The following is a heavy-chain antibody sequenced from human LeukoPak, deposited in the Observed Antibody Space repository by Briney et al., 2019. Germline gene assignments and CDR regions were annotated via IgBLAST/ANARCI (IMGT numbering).Heavy chain of an antibody. D-gene: IGHD6-19*01. V-gene: IGHV4-34*01. CDR1: GGSFSGYY. Sequence: PSKTLSLTCAVYGGSFSGYYWSWIRQPPGKGLEWIGEINHSGSTNYNPSLKSRVTISVDTSKNQFSLKLSSVTAADTAVYYCARFRVAGIDYWGQGTLVTVSS. J-gene: IGHJ4*02. CDR2: INHSGST. CDR3: ARFRVAGIDY.